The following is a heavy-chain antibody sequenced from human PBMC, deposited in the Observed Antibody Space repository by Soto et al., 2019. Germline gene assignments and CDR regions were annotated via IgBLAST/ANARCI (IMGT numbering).Heavy chain of an antibody. V-gene: IGHV3-21*01. CDR3: ARDLSVGMDV. CDR1: GFTFSSYS. Sequence: EVQLVESGGGLVKPGGSLRLSCAASGFTFSSYSVNWVRQAPGKGLECVSSISSSSSYIYYADSVKGRFTISRDNAKNSRYLQMNGLRAEDAAVYYCARDLSVGMDVWGPGTTVTVSS. J-gene: IGHJ6*02. CDR2: ISSSSSYI. D-gene: IGHD4-17*01.